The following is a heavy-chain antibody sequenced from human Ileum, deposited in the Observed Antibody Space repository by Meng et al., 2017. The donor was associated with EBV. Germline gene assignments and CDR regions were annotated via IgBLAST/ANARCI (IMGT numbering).Heavy chain of an antibody. CDR1: GGSISSDYW. CDR2: MYPTGPT. Sequence: VPLQESGLGLAEPSECRSLTCAISGGSISSDYWWSWVRQSPEKGLEWIGEMYPTGPTYYNPSLKGRVSISIDKSKNQLSLKLNSVTAADTAVYYCVRGGTYYLSYWGQGSLVTVSS. D-gene: IGHD1-26*01. J-gene: IGHJ4*02. V-gene: IGHV4-4*02. CDR3: VRGGTYYLSY.